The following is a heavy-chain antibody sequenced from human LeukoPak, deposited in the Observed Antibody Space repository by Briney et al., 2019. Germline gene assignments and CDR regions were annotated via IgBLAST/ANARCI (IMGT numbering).Heavy chain of an antibody. CDR2: IYTSGST. CDR1: GGSISSYY. V-gene: IGHV4-4*07. J-gene: IGHJ4*02. Sequence: SETLSLTCTVSGGSISSYYWSWIRQPAGKGLERIGRIYTSGSTNYNPSLKSRVTMSVDTSKNQFSLKLSSVTAADTAVYYCARGQYYYGSGSYAKLDYWGQGTLVTVSS. CDR3: ARGQYYYGSGSYAKLDY. D-gene: IGHD3-10*01.